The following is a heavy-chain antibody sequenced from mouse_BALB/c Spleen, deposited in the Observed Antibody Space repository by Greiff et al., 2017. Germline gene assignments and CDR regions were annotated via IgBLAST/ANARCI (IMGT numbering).Heavy chain of an antibody. Sequence: SGPELVKPGASVKISCKASGYTFTDYNMHWVKQSHGKSLEWIGYIYPYNGGTGYNQKFKSKATLTVDNSSSTAYMELRSLTSEDSAVYYCARGIYYGNYFDYWGQGTTLTVSS. V-gene: IGHV1S29*02. D-gene: IGHD2-1*01. CDR3: ARGIYYGNYFDY. J-gene: IGHJ2*01. CDR2: IYPYNGGT. CDR1: GYTFTDYN.